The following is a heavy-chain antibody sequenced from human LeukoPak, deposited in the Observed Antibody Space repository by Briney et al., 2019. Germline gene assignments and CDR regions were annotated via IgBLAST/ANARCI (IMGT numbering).Heavy chain of an antibody. V-gene: IGHV3-15*01. CDR3: TTRTDSSGILDY. CDR2: IKRKTDGGTT. CDR1: GFTFSNAW. Sequence: GGSVRLSCAASGFTFSNAWMTWVRQAPRKGLEWVGRIKRKTDGGTTDYAAPVKGRFTISRDDSKDTLYLQMNNLQTEDTAVYYCTTRTDSSGILDYWGQGTLVTVSS. D-gene: IGHD4-23*01. J-gene: IGHJ4*02.